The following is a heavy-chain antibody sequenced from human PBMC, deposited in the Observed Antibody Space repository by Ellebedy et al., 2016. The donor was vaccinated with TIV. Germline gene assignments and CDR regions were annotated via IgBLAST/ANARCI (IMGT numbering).Heavy chain of an antibody. CDR3: TSHRH. J-gene: IGHJ4*02. V-gene: IGHV3-15*01. Sequence: GESLKISXAAPGLGFSNAWMSWVRQAPGKGLEWVGRIKSKTEGGTTDYAAPVKGRFTISRDDSRSTLYLQMTSLKTEDTAVYYCTSHRHWGQGTLVTVSS. CDR2: IKSKTEGGTT. CDR1: GLGFSNAW.